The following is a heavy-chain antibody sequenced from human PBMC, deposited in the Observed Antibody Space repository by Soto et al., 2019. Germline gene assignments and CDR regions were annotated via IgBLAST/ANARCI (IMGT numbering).Heavy chain of an antibody. CDR3: STPHDYDGCLDS. CDR2: IIPILGIA. D-gene: IGHD3-22*01. Sequence: GASVKVSCKASGGTFSSYTISWVRQAPGQGLEWMGRIIPILGIANYAQKFQGRVTITADKSTSTAYMELSSLRSEDTAVYYCSTPHDYDGCLDSWGQGTLVTVSS. V-gene: IGHV1-69*02. J-gene: IGHJ4*02. CDR1: GGTFSSYT.